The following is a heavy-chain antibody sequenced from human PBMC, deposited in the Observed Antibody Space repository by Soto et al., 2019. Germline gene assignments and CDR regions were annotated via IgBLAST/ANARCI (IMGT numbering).Heavy chain of an antibody. J-gene: IGHJ4*02. CDR2: IKQDGSEK. CDR3: ARGYCTNGVCPYFDY. D-gene: IGHD2-8*01. Sequence: PGGSLSLSCAASGFPFSSYWMSWVRQAPGKGLEWVANIKQDGSEKYYVDSVKGRFTISRDNAKNSLYLQMNSLRAEDTAVYYCARGYCTNGVCPYFDYWGQGTLVTVSS. V-gene: IGHV3-7*01. CDR1: GFPFSSYW.